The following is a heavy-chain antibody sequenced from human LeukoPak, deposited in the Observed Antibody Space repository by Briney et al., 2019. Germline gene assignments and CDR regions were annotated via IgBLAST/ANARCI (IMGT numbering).Heavy chain of an antibody. V-gene: IGHV1-69*13. J-gene: IGHJ4*02. CDR3: TLPGGYYDSSGYYYVAGSDY. CDR1: GGTFCSYA. CDR2: IIPIFGTA. Sequence: SVKVSCKASGGTFCSYAISWVRQAPGQGLEWMGGIIPIFGTANYAQKFQGRVTITADESTSTAYMELSSLRSEDTAVYYCTLPGGYYDSSGYYYVAGSDYWGQGTLVTVSS. D-gene: IGHD3-22*01.